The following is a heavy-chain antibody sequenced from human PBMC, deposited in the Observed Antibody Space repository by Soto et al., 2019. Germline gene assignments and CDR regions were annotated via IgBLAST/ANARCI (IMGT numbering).Heavy chain of an antibody. CDR1: GYTFTGYY. Sequence: QVQLVQSGAEVKKPGASVKVSCKASGYTFTGYYMHWVRQAPGQGLEWMGWINPNSGGTNYAQKFQGWVTMTRDTSISTAYMELSRLRSDDTAVYYCARDLKRITIFGVVTPVYYMDVWGKGTTVTVSS. CDR3: ARDLKRITIFGVVTPVYYMDV. CDR2: INPNSGGT. J-gene: IGHJ6*03. V-gene: IGHV1-2*04. D-gene: IGHD3-3*01.